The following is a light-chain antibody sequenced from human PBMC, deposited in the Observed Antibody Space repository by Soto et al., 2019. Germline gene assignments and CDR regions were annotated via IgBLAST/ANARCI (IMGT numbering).Light chain of an antibody. V-gene: IGKV3D-20*02. CDR3: QQRSNWPSLT. CDR1: QRLSASD. CDR2: GVS. J-gene: IGKJ4*01. Sequence: EIVLTQSPGTLSLSPGQRATLSCRASQRLSASDIAWYQQKPGQAPKFLIYGVSSRATGIPDRFSGSGSGTDFTLTISSLEPEDSAVYYCQQRSNWPSLTFGGGTKVDIK.